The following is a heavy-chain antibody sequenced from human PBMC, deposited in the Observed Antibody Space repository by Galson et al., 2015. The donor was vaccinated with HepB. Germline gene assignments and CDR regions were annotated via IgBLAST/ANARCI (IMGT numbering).Heavy chain of an antibody. J-gene: IGHJ4*02. V-gene: IGHV3-9*01. CDR1: GFTFDDYA. Sequence: SLRLSCAASGFTFDDYAMHWVRQAPGKGLEWVSGISWNSGSIGYADSVKGRFTISRDNAKNSLYLQMNSLRAEDTALYYCAKDMSAADIPTFDYWGQGTLVTVSS. D-gene: IGHD2-2*02. CDR3: AKDMSAADIPTFDY. CDR2: ISWNSGSI.